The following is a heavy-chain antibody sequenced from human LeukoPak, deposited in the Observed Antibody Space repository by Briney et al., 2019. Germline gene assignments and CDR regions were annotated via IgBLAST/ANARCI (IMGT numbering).Heavy chain of an antibody. J-gene: IGHJ4*02. D-gene: IGHD2-2*03. V-gene: IGHV3-74*01. CDR1: GFTFSNYW. CDR2: IKNDGSTT. Sequence: GGSLRLSCAASGFTFSNYWMCWVRQAPGKGLVWVSCIKNDGSTTFYADAVKGWFTISRDNAKNTLYLQMDSLRAEDTGLFYCANMLDLPFCGQGTLVTVSS. CDR3: ANMLDLPF.